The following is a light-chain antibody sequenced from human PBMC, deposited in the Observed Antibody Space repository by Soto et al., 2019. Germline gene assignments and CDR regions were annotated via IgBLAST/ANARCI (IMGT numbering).Light chain of an antibody. V-gene: IGKV3-20*01. CDR1: QTVKRDY. CDR3: HQFGYSPRT. Sequence: EIVLTQSPGTLSLSPGETATLSCRASQTVKRDYLAWFQQRPGQAPRLLIFATSRRPTDIPDRFSGSGSGTDFTLAIRRLEPEDFAVYYCHQFGYSPRTFGQGTKVE. CDR2: ATS. J-gene: IGKJ1*01.